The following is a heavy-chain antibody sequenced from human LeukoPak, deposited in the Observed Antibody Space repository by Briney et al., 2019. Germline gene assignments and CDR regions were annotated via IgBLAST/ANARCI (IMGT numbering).Heavy chain of an antibody. V-gene: IGHV1-2*02. CDR2: INPNSGGT. J-gene: IGHJ4*02. CDR1: GYTFTGYY. CDR3: ARGEDESRGYFFGYGSFFDY. Sequence: ASVKVSCKASGYTFTGYYMHWVRQAPGQGLEWMGWINPNSGGTNYAQKFQGRVTMTRDTSISTAYMELSRLRSDDTAVYYCARGEDESRGYFFGYGSFFDYWGQGTLVTVSS. D-gene: IGHD5-18*01.